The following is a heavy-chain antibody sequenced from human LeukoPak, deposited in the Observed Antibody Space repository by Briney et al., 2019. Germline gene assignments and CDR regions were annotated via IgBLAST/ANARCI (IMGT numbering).Heavy chain of an antibody. D-gene: IGHD7-27*01. CDR1: GYTFTGYY. CDR3: AREELGNYWTIDY. V-gene: IGHV1-2*02. CDR2: INPNSGGT. Sequence: ASVKVSCKASGYTFTGYYMHWVRQAPGQGLEWMGWINPNSGGTNYAQKFQGRVTMTRDTSISTAYMELSSLRSEDTAVYYCAREELGNYWTIDYWGQGTLVTVSS. J-gene: IGHJ4*02.